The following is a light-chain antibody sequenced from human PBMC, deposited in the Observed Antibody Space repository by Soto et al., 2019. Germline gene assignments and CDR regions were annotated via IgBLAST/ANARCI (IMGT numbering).Light chain of an antibody. Sequence: ENVLTHSPGTLSLSLWAIATLSCRASQSVGYSLAWYQQRPGQAPTLLISDASTRAPGIPDRFSGSGSGTDFTLTISRLQPEDYALHYCQQYGPSLITFGQVTRLEIK. CDR2: DAS. CDR3: QQYGPSLIT. CDR1: QSVGYS. J-gene: IGKJ5*01. V-gene: IGKV3-20*01.